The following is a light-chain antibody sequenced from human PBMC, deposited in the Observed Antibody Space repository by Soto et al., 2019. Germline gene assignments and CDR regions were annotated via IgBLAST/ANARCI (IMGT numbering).Light chain of an antibody. CDR1: SSDVGGYNY. Sequence: QSALTQPASVSGSPGQSITISCTGTSSDVGGYNYVSWYQQHPGKAPKLMIYEVSNRPSGVSNRFSGSKSGNTASLTISGLQVEDEATYFCSSYTRSSALEVFGGGTQLTVL. CDR3: SSYTRSSALEV. V-gene: IGLV2-14*01. CDR2: EVS. J-gene: IGLJ3*02.